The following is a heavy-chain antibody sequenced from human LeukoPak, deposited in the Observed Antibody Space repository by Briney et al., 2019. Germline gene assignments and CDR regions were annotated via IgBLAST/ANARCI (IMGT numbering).Heavy chain of an antibody. Sequence: ASVKVSCKASGGTFSSYAISWVRQAPGQGLEWMGGIIPIFGTANYAQKFQVRVTITTDESPSPAYMELSSLRSEDTAVFYCAIYYYDSSGYYHPYFDYWGQGTLVTVSS. J-gene: IGHJ4*02. CDR3: AIYYYDSSGYYHPYFDY. D-gene: IGHD3-22*01. V-gene: IGHV1-69*05. CDR2: IIPIFGTA. CDR1: GGTFSSYA.